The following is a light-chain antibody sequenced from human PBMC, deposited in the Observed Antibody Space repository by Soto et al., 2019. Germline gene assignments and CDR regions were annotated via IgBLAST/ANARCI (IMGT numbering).Light chain of an antibody. V-gene: IGKV1-39*01. CDR2: AAS. J-gene: IGKJ2*01. Sequence: DIQMTQSPSSLSASVGDRVTITCRASQSISSYLNWYQQKPGKAPKLLIYAASSLQSGVPSRFSGTGSGTIFTLTISSLHPEDVATFYCQQFESFPYTFGQGTRLEIK. CDR1: QSISSY. CDR3: QQFESFPYT.